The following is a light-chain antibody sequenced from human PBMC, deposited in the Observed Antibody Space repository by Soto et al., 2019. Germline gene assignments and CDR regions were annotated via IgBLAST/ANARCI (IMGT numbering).Light chain of an antibody. CDR1: QAFAGW. Sequence: DIQMTQSPSSVSASVGDRVTITFRASQAFAGWLAWYQQKAGNAPKLLIFSASSLQSGVPSRFSGSGSGTDFTLTISSLQPEDFATYYCQQANSFPTFGQGTRLGL. CDR2: SAS. J-gene: IGKJ5*01. CDR3: QQANSFPT. V-gene: IGKV1D-12*01.